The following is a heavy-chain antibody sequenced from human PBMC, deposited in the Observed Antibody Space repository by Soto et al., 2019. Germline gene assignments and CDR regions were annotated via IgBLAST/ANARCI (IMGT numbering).Heavy chain of an antibody. Sequence: KPSETLSLTCTVSGGSITSSSHFWGWVRQPPGKGLEWIGTIYFTGNTYYTPSLKSRLTMSIDTSKNEFSLTLHSVTAADTAVYYCAGQTFTIAAASYGRSNWFDPWGPGTLVTVSS. V-gene: IGHV4-39*01. CDR2: IYFTGNT. CDR1: GGSITSSSHF. D-gene: IGHD6-25*01. J-gene: IGHJ5*02. CDR3: AGQTFTIAAASYGRSNWFDP.